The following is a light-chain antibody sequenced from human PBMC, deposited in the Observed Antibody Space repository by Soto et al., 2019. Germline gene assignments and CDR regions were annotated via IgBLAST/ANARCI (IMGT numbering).Light chain of an antibody. CDR1: QSVSSSY. CDR2: GAS. CDR3: QQYGDSTGWT. Sequence: PGERATLSCRASQSVSSSYLAWYQQKPGQAPRLLIYGASSRATGIPDRFSGSGSGTDFTLTISRLEPEDFAVYYCQQYGDSTGWTFGQGTKVDIK. V-gene: IGKV3-20*01. J-gene: IGKJ1*01.